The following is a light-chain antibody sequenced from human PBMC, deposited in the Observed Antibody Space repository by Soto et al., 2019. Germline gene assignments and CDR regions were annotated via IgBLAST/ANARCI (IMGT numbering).Light chain of an antibody. V-gene: IGLV2-14*01. Sequence: QSALTQPASVSGSPGQSITISCTGTSSDVGAYNYVSWYQQHPGKAPKLMIYEVSNRPSGVSNRFSGSKSGSTASLTISGLQAEDEADYYCSSYTTSITLVFGGGTKVTVL. CDR2: EVS. J-gene: IGLJ2*01. CDR1: SSDVGAYNY. CDR3: SSYTTSITLV.